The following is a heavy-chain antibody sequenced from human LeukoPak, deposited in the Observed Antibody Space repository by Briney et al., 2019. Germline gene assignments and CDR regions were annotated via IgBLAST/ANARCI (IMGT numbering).Heavy chain of an antibody. V-gene: IGHV3-30*04. D-gene: IGHD5-12*01. Sequence: PGGSLRLSCAASGFTFSSYAMHWVRQAPGKGLEWVAVISYDGSNKYYADSVKGRFTISRDNAKNSLYLQMNSLRAEDTAVYYYARDSGYDWYYFDYWGQGTLVTVSS. CDR3: ARDSGYDWYYFDY. CDR1: GFTFSSYA. CDR2: ISYDGSNK. J-gene: IGHJ4*02.